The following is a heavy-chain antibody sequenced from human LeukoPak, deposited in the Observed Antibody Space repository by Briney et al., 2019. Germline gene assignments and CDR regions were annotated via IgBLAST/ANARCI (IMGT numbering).Heavy chain of an antibody. Sequence: GASVKVSCKASGYTFTGYYMHWVRQAPGQGLEWMGWINPNSGGTNYAQKFQGRVTMTRDTSISTAYMQLSRLISDDTAVYYCARADSYSYGPYFDYWGQGTLVTVSS. CDR1: GYTFTGYY. J-gene: IGHJ4*02. CDR3: ARADSYSYGPYFDY. D-gene: IGHD5-18*01. V-gene: IGHV1-2*02. CDR2: INPNSGGT.